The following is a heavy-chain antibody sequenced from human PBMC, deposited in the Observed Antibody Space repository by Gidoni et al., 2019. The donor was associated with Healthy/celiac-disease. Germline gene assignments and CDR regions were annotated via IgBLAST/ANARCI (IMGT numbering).Heavy chain of an antibody. V-gene: IGHV3-74*01. CDR3: ARVCSSILCYYGMDV. CDR1: GFPFSSYW. Sequence: EVQLVESGGGLVQPGGSLRLSCAASGFPFSSYWMHWVRHAPGKGLVWVSRINSDGSSTSYADSVKGRFTISRDNAKNTLYLQMNSLRAEDTAVYYCARVCSSILCYYGMDVWGQGTTVTVSS. J-gene: IGHJ6*02. D-gene: IGHD2-2*01. CDR2: INSDGSST.